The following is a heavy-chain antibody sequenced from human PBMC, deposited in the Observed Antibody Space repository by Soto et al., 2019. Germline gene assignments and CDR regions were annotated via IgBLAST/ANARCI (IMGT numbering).Heavy chain of an antibody. Sequence: SVKVSCKASGGTFSSYAISWVRQAPGQGLEWMGGIIPIFGTANYAQKFQGRVTITADESTSTAYMELSGLRSEDTAVYYCARVVAARPGPLFYNWFDPWGQGTLVTVSS. J-gene: IGHJ5*02. CDR1: GGTFSSYA. V-gene: IGHV1-69*13. D-gene: IGHD6-6*01. CDR2: IIPIFGTA. CDR3: ARVVAARPGPLFYNWFDP.